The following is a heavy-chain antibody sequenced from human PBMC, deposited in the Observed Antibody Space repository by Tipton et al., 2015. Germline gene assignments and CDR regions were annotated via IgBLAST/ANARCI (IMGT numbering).Heavy chain of an antibody. V-gene: IGHV3-21*01. D-gene: IGHD1-7*01. CDR2: ISSSSSYI. CDR1: GFTFSSYT. CDR3: AREGTGTIGFGWFDP. J-gene: IGHJ5*02. Sequence: SLRLSCAASGFTFSSYTMNWVRQAPGKGLEWVSSISSSSSYIYYADSVKGRFTISRDNAKNSLYLQLNSLRDEDTAVYYCAREGTGTIGFGWFDPWGQGTLVTVSS.